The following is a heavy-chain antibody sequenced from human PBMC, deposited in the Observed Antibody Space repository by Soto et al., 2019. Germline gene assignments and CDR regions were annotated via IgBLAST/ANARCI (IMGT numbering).Heavy chain of an antibody. J-gene: IGHJ5*02. CDR3: AKTGYSSGWFSA. CDR2: IYPGDSDT. D-gene: IGHD6-19*01. V-gene: IGHV5-51*01. CDR1: GYSFTIYW. Sequence: PGESLKISCNGSGYSFTIYWIGLVLQMPGKGLEWMGIIYPGDSDTRYSPSFQGQVTTSADKSISTAYLQWSSLKASDTAMYYCAKTGYSSGWFSAWGQGTLVTVSS.